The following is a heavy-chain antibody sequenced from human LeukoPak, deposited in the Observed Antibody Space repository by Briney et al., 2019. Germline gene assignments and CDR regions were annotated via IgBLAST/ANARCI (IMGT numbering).Heavy chain of an antibody. CDR1: GGSITSNY. Sequence: SETLSLTCAVSGGSITSNYWSWVRQPPGKGLEWIAYSSTSGDTVYNPALKSRFTISIDTSKNQFSPKLASVTAADTAVYYCARHASGGTYPLDVWGKGTTVTVSS. CDR2: SSTSGDT. J-gene: IGHJ6*04. V-gene: IGHV4-4*09. CDR3: ARHASGGTYPLDV. D-gene: IGHD1-26*01.